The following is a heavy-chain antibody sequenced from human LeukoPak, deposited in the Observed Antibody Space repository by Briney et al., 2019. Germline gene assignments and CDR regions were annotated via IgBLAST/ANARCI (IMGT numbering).Heavy chain of an antibody. CDR2: INHSGST. Sequence: PSETLSLTCAVYGGSFSGYYWSWTRQPPGKGLEWIGEINHSGSTNYNPSLKSRVTISVDTSKNQFSLKLSSVTAADTAVYYCARARSGSYYYYYYYMDVWGKGTTVTVSS. D-gene: IGHD1-26*01. J-gene: IGHJ6*03. CDR1: GGSFSGYY. CDR3: ARARSGSYYYYYYYMDV. V-gene: IGHV4-34*01.